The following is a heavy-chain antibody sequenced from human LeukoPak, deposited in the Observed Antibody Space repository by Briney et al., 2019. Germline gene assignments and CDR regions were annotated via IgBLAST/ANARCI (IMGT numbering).Heavy chain of an antibody. J-gene: IGHJ6*02. V-gene: IGHV4-59*01. D-gene: IGHD5-12*01. CDR2: IYYSGST. CDR3: ARGIEATSLPYYYYGMDV. CDR1: GGSISSYY. Sequence: PSETLSLTCTVSGGSISSYYWSWIRQPPGKGLEWIGYIYYSGSTNYNPSLKSRVTISVDPSKNQFSLKLSSVTAADTAVYYCARGIEATSLPYYYYGMDVWGQGTTVTVSS.